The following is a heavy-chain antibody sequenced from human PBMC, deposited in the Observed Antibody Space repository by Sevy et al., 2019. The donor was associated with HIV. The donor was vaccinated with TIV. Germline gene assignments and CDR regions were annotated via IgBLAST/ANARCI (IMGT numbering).Heavy chain of an antibody. V-gene: IGHV3-74*01. CDR2: INSDGSST. CDR1: GFTFSSYW. J-gene: IGHJ3*02. CDR3: ARVRFLDEDAFDI. D-gene: IGHD3-3*01. Sequence: GGSLRLSCAASGFTFSSYWMHWVRQAPGKGLVWVSRINSDGSSTSYADSVKGRFTISRDNAKNTLYLQMNSLRAEDTAVYYCARVRFLDEDAFDIWGQGTMVTVSS.